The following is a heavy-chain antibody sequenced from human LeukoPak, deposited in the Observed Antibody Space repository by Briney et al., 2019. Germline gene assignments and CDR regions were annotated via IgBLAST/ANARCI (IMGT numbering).Heavy chain of an antibody. V-gene: IGHV3-21*01. J-gene: IGHJ6*04. CDR2: IRSSGSSI. CDR1: GFTFSSYN. CDR3: AKVNVEQQLLPLDV. D-gene: IGHD6-13*01. Sequence: GGSLRLSCAASGFTFSSYNMNWVRQAPGKGLEWVSSIRSSGSSIYIAESVKGRFTVSRDNAKNSLYLQMRSLRVEDTAAYYCAKVNVEQQLLPLDVWGKGTTVTVPS.